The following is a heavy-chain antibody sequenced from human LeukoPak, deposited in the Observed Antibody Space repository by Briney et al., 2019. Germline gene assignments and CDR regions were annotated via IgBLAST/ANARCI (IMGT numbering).Heavy chain of an antibody. Sequence: PGGSLRLSCAASGFTFSSYSMNWVRQAPGKGLEWVSSISSSSSYIYYADSVKGRFTISRDNAKNSPYLQMNSLRAEDTAVYYCARDPLYSSGWYHNWFDPWGQGTLVTVSS. V-gene: IGHV3-21*01. CDR1: GFTFSSYS. CDR2: ISSSSSYI. CDR3: ARDPLYSSGWYHNWFDP. J-gene: IGHJ5*02. D-gene: IGHD6-19*01.